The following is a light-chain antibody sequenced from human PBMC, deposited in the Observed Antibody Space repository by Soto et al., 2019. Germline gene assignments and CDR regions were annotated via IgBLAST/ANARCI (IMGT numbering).Light chain of an antibody. CDR2: LGS. Sequence: DIVMTQSPLSLPVTPGEPASISCRSSQSLLHSNGYNYLDWYLQKPGQSPQLLIYLGSNRASGVPDRFSGSGSGTDFTLKISRVEAEDVGVYYCMQALQTPWTFGQGTTLEIK. CDR1: QSLLHSNGYNY. V-gene: IGKV2-28*01. CDR3: MQALQTPWT. J-gene: IGKJ2*02.